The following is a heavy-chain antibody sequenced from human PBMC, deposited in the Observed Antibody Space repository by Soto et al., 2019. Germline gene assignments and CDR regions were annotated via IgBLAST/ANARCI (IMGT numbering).Heavy chain of an antibody. CDR2: IYYSGST. V-gene: IGHV4-31*03. CDR1: GGSISSGGYY. CDR3: ARGVGASWRYYFDY. D-gene: IGHD1-26*01. J-gene: IGHJ4*02. Sequence: QVQLQESGPGLVKPSQTLSLTCTVSGGSISSGGYYGSWIRQHPGKGLEWIGYIYYSGSTYYNPSLKSRVTISVDTSKNQFSLKLSSVTAADTAVYYCARGVGASWRYYFDYWGQGTLVTVSS.